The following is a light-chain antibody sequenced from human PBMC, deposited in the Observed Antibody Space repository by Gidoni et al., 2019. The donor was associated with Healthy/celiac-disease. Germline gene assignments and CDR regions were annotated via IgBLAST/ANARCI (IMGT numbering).Light chain of an antibody. CDR1: QSLLHSNGYNY. CDR2: FGS. CDR3: MQALQTPYT. V-gene: IGKV2-28*01. J-gene: IGKJ2*01. Sequence: DIGMTQSRLSLPVTTGEPASIACRSSQSLLHSNGYNYLDWYLQKPGQSPQLLIYFGSNRASGVPDRFSGSGSGTDFTLKISRVEAEDVGVYYCMQALQTPYTFGPGTKLEIK.